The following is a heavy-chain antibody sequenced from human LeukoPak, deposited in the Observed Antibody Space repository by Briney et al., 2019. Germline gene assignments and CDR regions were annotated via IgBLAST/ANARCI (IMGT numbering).Heavy chain of an antibody. J-gene: IGHJ5*02. CDR2: ISSSNSYI. CDR1: GFTFSSCS. V-gene: IGHV3-21*05. Sequence: GGSLRLSCAASGFTFSSCSMNWVRQAPGKGLEWVSYISSSNSYIYYADSVKGRFTVSRDNAKNSVYLQMNSLRAEDTAVYYCARDSELLEWLPDSDLWGQGTLVTVSS. D-gene: IGHD3-3*01. CDR3: ARDSELLEWLPDSDL.